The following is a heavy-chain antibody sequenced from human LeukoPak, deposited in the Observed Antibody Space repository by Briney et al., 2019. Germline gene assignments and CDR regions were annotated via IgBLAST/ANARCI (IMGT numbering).Heavy chain of an antibody. V-gene: IGHV4-39*01. Sequence: PSETLSLTCTVSGGSISSYYWGWIRQPPGKGLEWIGSIYYSGSTYYNPSLKSRVTISVDTSKNQFSLRLSSVTAADTAVYYCARKRGLLWFGELTIDYWGQGTLVTVSS. CDR2: IYYSGST. D-gene: IGHD3-10*01. CDR1: GGSISSYY. CDR3: ARKRGLLWFGELTIDY. J-gene: IGHJ4*02.